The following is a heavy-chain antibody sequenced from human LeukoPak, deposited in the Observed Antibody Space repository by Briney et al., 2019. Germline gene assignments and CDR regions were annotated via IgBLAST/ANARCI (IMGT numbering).Heavy chain of an antibody. J-gene: IGHJ4*02. Sequence: ASVKVSCKASGYTFTSYGISWVRQAPGQGLEWMGWISAYNGNTNYAQKLQGRVTMTTDTSTSTAYMELRSLRSDDTAVYYCARASEDCSGGSCYSNFDYWGQGTLVTVSS. CDR2: ISAYNGNT. D-gene: IGHD2-15*01. CDR3: ARASEDCSGGSCYSNFDY. V-gene: IGHV1-18*01. CDR1: GYTFTSYG.